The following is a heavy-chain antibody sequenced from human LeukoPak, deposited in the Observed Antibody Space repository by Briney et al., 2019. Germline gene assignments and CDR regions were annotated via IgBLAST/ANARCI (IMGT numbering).Heavy chain of an antibody. J-gene: IGHJ3*02. CDR1: GGSFSGYY. Sequence: SDTLSLTCAVYGGSFSGYYWSWIRQPPGKGLEWIGEINHSGSTNYNPSLKSRVTISVDTSKNQFSLKLSSVTAADTAVYYCARYYDILTGYSPFDIWGQGTMVTVSS. V-gene: IGHV4-34*01. CDR3: ARYYDILTGYSPFDI. CDR2: INHSGST. D-gene: IGHD3-9*01.